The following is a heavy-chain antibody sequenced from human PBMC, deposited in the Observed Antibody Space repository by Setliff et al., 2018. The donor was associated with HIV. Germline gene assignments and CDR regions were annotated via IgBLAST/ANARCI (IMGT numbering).Heavy chain of an antibody. V-gene: IGHV1-69*13. D-gene: IGHD3-22*01. CDR1: GGTFSRHT. J-gene: IGHJ4*02. CDR2: IIPIFGTA. CDR3: ARDNYYDTSGAIGY. Sequence: SVKVSCKSSGGTFSRHTISWVRQAPGQGLEWMGGIIPIFGTANYAQNFRGRVSITADASTSTAYMELSSLRSEDTAVYYCARDNYYDTSGAIGYWGQGTLVTVSS.